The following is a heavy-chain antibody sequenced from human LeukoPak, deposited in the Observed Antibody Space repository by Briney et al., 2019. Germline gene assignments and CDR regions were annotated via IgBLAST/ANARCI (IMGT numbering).Heavy chain of an antibody. CDR2: ISGSGGST. D-gene: IGHD4-17*01. CDR1: GFTFSSYA. CDR3: AKDQTTVTRPRYYFDY. Sequence: GGSLRLSCAASGFTFSSYAMSWVRQAPGKGLEWVSAISGSGGSTYYADSVKGRSTISRDNSKNTLYLQMNSLRAEDTAVYYCAKDQTTVTRPRYYFDYWGQGTLVTVSS. J-gene: IGHJ4*02. V-gene: IGHV3-23*01.